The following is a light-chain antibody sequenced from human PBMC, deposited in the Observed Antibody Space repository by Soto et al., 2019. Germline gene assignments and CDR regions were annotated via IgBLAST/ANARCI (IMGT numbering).Light chain of an antibody. CDR3: SSYAGSNNLYV. CDR1: SSDVGDYNY. J-gene: IGLJ1*01. V-gene: IGLV2-8*01. Sequence: QSVLTQPPSASGSPGQSVTTSCTGTSSDVGDYNYVSWYQQHPGRAPKLMIYEVSKRPSGVPDRFSGSKSGNTASLTVSGLQAEDEADYYCSSYAGSNNLYVFGTGTKVTVL. CDR2: EVS.